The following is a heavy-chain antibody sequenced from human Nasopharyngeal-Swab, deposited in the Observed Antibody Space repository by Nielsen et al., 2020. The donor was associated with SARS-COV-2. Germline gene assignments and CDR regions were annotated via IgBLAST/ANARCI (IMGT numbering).Heavy chain of an antibody. V-gene: IGHV3-30*18. CDR2: ISYDGSNK. J-gene: IGHJ4*02. CDR1: GFTFSNYG. D-gene: IGHD4-17*01. Sequence: GESLKISCAASGFTFSNYGMHWVRQAPGKGLEWVAVISYDGSNKYYADSVKGRFTISRDNSKNTLYLQMNSLRAEDTAVYYCAKMLTSDYGDYDNLDYWGQGTLVTVSS. CDR3: AKMLTSDYGDYDNLDY.